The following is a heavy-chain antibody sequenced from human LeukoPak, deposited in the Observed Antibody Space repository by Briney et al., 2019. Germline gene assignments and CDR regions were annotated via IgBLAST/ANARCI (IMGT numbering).Heavy chain of an antibody. CDR1: GGSISSSSYY. Sequence: SETLSLTCTVSGGSISSSSYYWGWIRQPPGKGLEWIGRIYYSGSTYYNPSLKSRVTISVDTSKNQFSLKLSSVTAADTAVYYCASNYYDSSGYRYDYWGQGTLVTVSS. J-gene: IGHJ4*02. CDR2: IYYSGST. V-gene: IGHV4-39*01. D-gene: IGHD3-22*01. CDR3: ASNYYDSSGYRYDY.